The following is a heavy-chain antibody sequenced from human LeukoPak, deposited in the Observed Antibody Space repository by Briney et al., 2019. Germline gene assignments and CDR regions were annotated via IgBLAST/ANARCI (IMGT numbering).Heavy chain of an antibody. CDR1: GYTFTGYY. CDR2: INPNSGGT. D-gene: IGHD6-13*01. CDR3: ARVVKSPGYSSSWYSY. V-gene: IGHV1-2*02. J-gene: IGHJ4*02. Sequence: EASVKVSCKASGYTFTGYYMHWVRQAPGQGLEWMGWINPNSGGTNYAQKFQGRVTMTRDTSISTAYMELSRLRSDDTAVYYCARVVKSPGYSSSWYSYWGQGTLVTVSS.